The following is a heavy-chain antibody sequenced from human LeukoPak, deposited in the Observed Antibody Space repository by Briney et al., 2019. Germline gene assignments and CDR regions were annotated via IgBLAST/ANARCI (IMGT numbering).Heavy chain of an antibody. V-gene: IGHV1-46*01. Sequence: ASVKVSCKASGYTFTSYYMHWVRQAPGQGLEWMGIINPSGGSTSYAQKFQGRVTMTRDTSTSTVYMELSSLRSEDTAVYYRARDAHTYYCDSSGYHADYWGQGTLVTVSS. D-gene: IGHD3-22*01. CDR3: ARDAHTYYCDSSGYHADY. CDR2: INPSGGST. CDR1: GYTFTSYY. J-gene: IGHJ4*02.